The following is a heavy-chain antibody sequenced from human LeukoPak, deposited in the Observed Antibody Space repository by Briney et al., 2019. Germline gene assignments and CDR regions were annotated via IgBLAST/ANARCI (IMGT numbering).Heavy chain of an antibody. D-gene: IGHD6-6*01. Sequence: SETLSLTCTVSGGSISSSSYYWGWIRQPPGKGLEWIGSIYYSGSTNYNPSLKSRVTMSADTSKNQLSLNLSSVTAADTAVYYCAREVIAAHNWFDPWGQGTLVTVSS. V-gene: IGHV4-39*07. CDR2: IYYSGST. CDR1: GGSISSSSYY. CDR3: AREVIAAHNWFDP. J-gene: IGHJ5*02.